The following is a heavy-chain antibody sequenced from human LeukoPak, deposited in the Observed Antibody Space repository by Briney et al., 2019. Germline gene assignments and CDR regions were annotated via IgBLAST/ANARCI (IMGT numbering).Heavy chain of an antibody. CDR3: VKDGGVVTSIGLYYGMDV. J-gene: IGHJ6*02. V-gene: IGHV3-30*18. CDR1: GFTFSCYG. D-gene: IGHD5-12*01. CDR2: ISDDGSNK. Sequence: PGRSLRLSCAASGFTFSCYGMHWVRQAPGKGLEWVALISDDGSNKHYGDSVKGRFTISRDNSKNTLDLQMNSLRAEDTALYYCVKDGGVVTSIGLYYGMDVWGQGTTVTVSS.